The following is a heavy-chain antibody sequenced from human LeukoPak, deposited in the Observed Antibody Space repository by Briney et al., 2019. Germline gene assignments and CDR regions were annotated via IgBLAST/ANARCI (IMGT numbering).Heavy chain of an antibody. D-gene: IGHD5-12*01. V-gene: IGHV3-21*01. Sequence: PGGSLGLSCAASGFTFSIYSMNWVRQAPGKGLEWVSAIDSSSRSIYYADSVKGRFTVSRDDAKNSLYLQMNSLRAEDTAVYYCAREGVGGYTEAFDYWGQGTLVTVSS. CDR1: GFTFSIYS. CDR2: IDSSSRSI. CDR3: AREGVGGYTEAFDY. J-gene: IGHJ4*02.